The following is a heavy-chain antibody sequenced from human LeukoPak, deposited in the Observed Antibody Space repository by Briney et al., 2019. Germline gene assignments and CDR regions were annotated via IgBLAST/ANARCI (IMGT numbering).Heavy chain of an antibody. Sequence: SETLSLTCTVSGGSISSGGYSWSWIRQHPGKGLEWIGYIYYSGSTYYNPSLKSRVTISVDTSKNQFSLKLSSVTAADTAVYYCARSPAFLVVPAAILWSDPWGQGTLVTVSS. V-gene: IGHV4-31*03. J-gene: IGHJ5*02. CDR2: IYYSGST. D-gene: IGHD2-2*02. CDR1: GGSISSGGYS. CDR3: ARSPAFLVVPAAILWSDP.